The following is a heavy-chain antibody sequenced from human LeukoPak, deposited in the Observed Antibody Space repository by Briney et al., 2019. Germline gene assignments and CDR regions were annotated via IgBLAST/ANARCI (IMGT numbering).Heavy chain of an antibody. Sequence: PGGSLRLSCAASGFTFSSYDMHWVRQVTGKGLERVSAIGVAGDTYYPDSVKGRFTISRENAKNSLYLQMNSLRAGDTAVYYCAGALVGRPGAAEYWGQGTLVTVSS. J-gene: IGHJ4*02. CDR3: AGALVGRPGAAEY. V-gene: IGHV3-13*01. CDR1: GFTFSSYD. CDR2: IGVAGDT. D-gene: IGHD4/OR15-4a*01.